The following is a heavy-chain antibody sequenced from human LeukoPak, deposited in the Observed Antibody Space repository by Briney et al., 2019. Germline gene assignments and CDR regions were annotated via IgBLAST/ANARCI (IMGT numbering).Heavy chain of an antibody. CDR3: ARGEYYDTSGDRKNWFGP. V-gene: IGHV4-34*01. Sequence: SETLSLTCAVYGASFSGFHWSWIRQPPGKGLEWLGKIDHSGRTNYNPSLKSRVTMSVDTSKDQFSLKLTSVTAADTAMYYCARGEYYDTSGDRKNWFGPWGQGTLVTVSS. J-gene: IGHJ5*02. D-gene: IGHD3-22*01. CDR1: GASFSGFH. CDR2: IDHSGRT.